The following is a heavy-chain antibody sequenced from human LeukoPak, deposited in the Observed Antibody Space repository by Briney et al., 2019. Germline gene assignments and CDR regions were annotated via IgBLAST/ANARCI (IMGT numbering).Heavy chain of an antibody. J-gene: IGHJ4*02. V-gene: IGHV3-23*01. CDR3: AARKVRGVWFYLDY. CDR1: GFTVSAYA. D-gene: IGHD3-10*01. Sequence: PGGSLRLSCAASGFTVSAYAMAWVRQAPGKGLEWVSTIYDDNTYYADSVKGRFAISTDNSKNTLYLQMNSLRVEDTAVYFCAARKVRGVWFYLDYWGQGTLDTVSS. CDR2: IYDDNT.